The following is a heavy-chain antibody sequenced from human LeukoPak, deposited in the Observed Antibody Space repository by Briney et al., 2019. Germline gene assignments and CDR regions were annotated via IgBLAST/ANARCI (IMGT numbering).Heavy chain of an antibody. CDR2: ISYDGSNK. CDR3: AKALKVVAGSGPVDYYYYMDV. CDR1: GFTFSSYS. Sequence: PGGSLRLSCAASGFTFSSYSIHWVRQAPGKGLEWVAVISYDGSNKYYADSVKGRFTISRDNSKNTLYLQMNSLRAEDTAVYYCAKALKVVAGSGPVDYYYYMDVWGKGTTVTISS. V-gene: IGHV3-30*18. D-gene: IGHD6-19*01. J-gene: IGHJ6*03.